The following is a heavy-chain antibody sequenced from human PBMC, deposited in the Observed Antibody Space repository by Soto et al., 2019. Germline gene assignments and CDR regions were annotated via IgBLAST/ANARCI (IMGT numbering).Heavy chain of an antibody. V-gene: IGHV1-69*01. CDR1: GGTFTRYA. J-gene: IGHJ6*02. CDR3: ARSAITLFGVVSIPPHYDSEMDV. Sequence: QVQLVQSGAEVKKPGSSVKVSCKASGGTFTRYAISWVRQAPGQGLEWMGGIIPIFGIGNDAQRFQRRVTITADESTGTAYMELSSLRSEDTGVYYCARSAITLFGVVSIPPHYDSEMDVWGQGTTVTVSS. D-gene: IGHD3-3*01. CDR2: IIPIFGIG.